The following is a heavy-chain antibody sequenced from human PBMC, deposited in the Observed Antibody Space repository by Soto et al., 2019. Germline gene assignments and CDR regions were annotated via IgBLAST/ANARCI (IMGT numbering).Heavy chain of an antibody. V-gene: IGHV4-59*12. J-gene: IGHJ4*02. CDR3: ASGLVTTLHY. Sequence: LETLSLTCTVSGGSISSYYWSWIRQPPGKGLEWIGYIYHSGSTYYNPSLKSRVTISVDRSKNQFSLKLSSVTAADTAVYYCASGLVTTLHYWGQGTLVTVSS. D-gene: IGHD4-17*01. CDR1: GGSISSYY. CDR2: IYHSGST.